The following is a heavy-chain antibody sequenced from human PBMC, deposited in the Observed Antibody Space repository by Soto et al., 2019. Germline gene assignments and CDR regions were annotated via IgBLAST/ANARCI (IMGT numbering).Heavy chain of an antibody. CDR1: GFTFSSYA. CDR2: ISGSGGST. V-gene: IGHV3-23*01. CDR3: AKPMRGYYDFWNFQH. J-gene: IGHJ1*01. Sequence: GGSLRPSCAASGFTFSSYAMSWVRQAPGKGLEWVSAISGSGGSTYYADSVKGRFTISRDNSKNTLYLQMNSLRAEDTAVYYCAKPMRGYYDFWNFQHWGQGTLVTVSS. D-gene: IGHD3-3*01.